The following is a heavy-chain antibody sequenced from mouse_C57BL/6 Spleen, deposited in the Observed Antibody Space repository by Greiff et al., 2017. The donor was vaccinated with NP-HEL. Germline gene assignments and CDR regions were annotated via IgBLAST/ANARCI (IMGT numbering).Heavy chain of an antibody. Sequence: VQLQQSGTVLARPGASVKMSCKTSGYTFTSYWMHWVKQRPGQGLEWIGAIYPGNSDTSYNQKFKGKAKLTAVTSASTAYMELSSLTNEDSAVYYCTRDYDYDGFYFDYWGQGTTLTVSS. CDR2: IYPGNSDT. CDR1: GYTFTSYW. V-gene: IGHV1-5*01. D-gene: IGHD2-4*01. J-gene: IGHJ2*01. CDR3: TRDYDYDGFYFDY.